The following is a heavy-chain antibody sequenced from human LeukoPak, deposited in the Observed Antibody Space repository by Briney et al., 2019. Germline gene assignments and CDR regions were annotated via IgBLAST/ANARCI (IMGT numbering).Heavy chain of an antibody. CDR3: AREGGLNTNFDY. D-gene: IGHD5-12*01. Sequence: PGGSLRLSCAASGFTFRSYWMGWVRQAPGKGLEWVANTKPDGSAEYYADSVRGRFTTSRDNANNLLYLQMNRLRAEDTAVYYCAREGGLNTNFDYWGQGTLVTVSS. V-gene: IGHV3-7*01. CDR2: TKPDGSAE. CDR1: GFTFRSYW. J-gene: IGHJ4*02.